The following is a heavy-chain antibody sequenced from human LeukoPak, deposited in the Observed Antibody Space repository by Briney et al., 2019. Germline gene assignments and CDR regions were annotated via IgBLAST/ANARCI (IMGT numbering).Heavy chain of an antibody. Sequence: SETLSLTCTVSGGSISSSSYYWGWIRQPPGKGLEWTGSIYYSGSTYYNPSLKSRVTISVDTSKNQFSLKLSSVTAADTAVYYCASSLVLLWFGELLSFDYWGQGTLVTVSS. J-gene: IGHJ4*02. D-gene: IGHD3-10*01. CDR2: IYYSGST. CDR1: GGSISSSSYY. CDR3: ASSLVLLWFGELLSFDY. V-gene: IGHV4-39*07.